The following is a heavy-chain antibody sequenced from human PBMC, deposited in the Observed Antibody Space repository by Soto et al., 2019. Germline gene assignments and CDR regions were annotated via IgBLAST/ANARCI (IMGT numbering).Heavy chain of an antibody. D-gene: IGHD3-22*01. J-gene: IGHJ4*02. CDR2: ISAYNGNT. V-gene: IGHV1-18*01. CDR1: GYTFTSYG. CDR3: ARGLEYYDSSGYTY. Sequence: VASVKVSCKASGYTFTSYGISWVRQAPGQGLEWMGWISAYNGNTNYAQKLQGRVTMTTDTSTSTAYMELRSLRSDDTAVYYCARGLEYYDSSGYTYCGPGTLVTVYS.